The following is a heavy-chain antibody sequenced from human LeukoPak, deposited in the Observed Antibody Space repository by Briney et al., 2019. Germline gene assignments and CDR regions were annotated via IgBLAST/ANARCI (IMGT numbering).Heavy chain of an antibody. CDR2: IGADNSHT. Sequence: ASVKVSCKASGYSFIHYGITWVRQAPGQGLEWVGWIGADNSHTKYAEKLQGRVTMTTDTSTSTAYMEVRSLRSDDTAVYYCARGEGYRVGAWWYFDYWGQGTLVTVSS. D-gene: IGHD1-26*01. J-gene: IGHJ4*02. V-gene: IGHV1-18*01. CDR3: ARGEGYRVGAWWYFDY. CDR1: GYSFIHYG.